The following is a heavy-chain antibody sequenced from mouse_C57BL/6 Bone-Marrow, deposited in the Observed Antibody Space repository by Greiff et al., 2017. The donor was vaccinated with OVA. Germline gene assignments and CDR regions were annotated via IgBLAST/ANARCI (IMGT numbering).Heavy chain of an antibody. Sequence: QVQLQQSGAELMKPGASVKLSCTATGYTFTGYWIEWVKQRPGHGLEWIGEIYPGGGYTNYNEKFKGKATLTADKSSSTAYMQFSSLTSEDSAIYYCARGYGYYIYFDVWGTGTTVTVSS. D-gene: IGHD2-3*01. CDR3: ARGYGYYIYFDV. J-gene: IGHJ1*03. CDR1: GYTFTGYW. V-gene: IGHV1-9*01. CDR2: IYPGGGYT.